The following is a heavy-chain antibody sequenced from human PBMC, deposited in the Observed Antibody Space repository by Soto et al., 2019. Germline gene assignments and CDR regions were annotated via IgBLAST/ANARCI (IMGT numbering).Heavy chain of an antibody. CDR2: TYYRSKWYN. CDR1: GDSVSSNSAA. V-gene: IGHV6-1*01. CDR3: ARGAAARTPYGTDV. D-gene: IGHD6-13*01. Sequence: PSQTLSLTCAISGDSVSSNSAAWNLISQSPSRGLEWLGRTYYRSKWYNDYAVSVKSRITINPDTSKNQFSLQLKYVTPEDTAVYYCARGAAARTPYGTDVSGQGTRVTVS. J-gene: IGHJ6*02.